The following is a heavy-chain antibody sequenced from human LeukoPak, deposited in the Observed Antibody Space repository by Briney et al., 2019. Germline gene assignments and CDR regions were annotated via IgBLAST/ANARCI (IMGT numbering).Heavy chain of an antibody. V-gene: IGHV3-21*01. D-gene: IGHD6-19*01. CDR2: ISSNNNFI. CDR1: GFTFSSYS. Sequence: PGGSLRLSCATSGFTFSSYSINWVRQAPGKGLEWVSYISSNNNFIYYADSVKGRFTISRDNPNNSVYLQMNSLRAEVTAVYYCVRGQRYSSGWYYFDYWGQGTLVTVSS. CDR3: VRGQRYSSGWYYFDY. J-gene: IGHJ4*02.